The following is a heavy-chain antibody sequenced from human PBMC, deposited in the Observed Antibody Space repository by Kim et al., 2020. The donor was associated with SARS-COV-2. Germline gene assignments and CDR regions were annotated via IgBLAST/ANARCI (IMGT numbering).Heavy chain of an antibody. Sequence: STYYADSVEGRFTISRDKSKNTLYLQMNSLRAADTAVYYGARLEVGALDYWGQGTLVTVSS. V-gene: IGHV3-53*01. D-gene: IGHD1-26*01. CDR2: ST. J-gene: IGHJ4*02. CDR3: ARLEVGALDY.